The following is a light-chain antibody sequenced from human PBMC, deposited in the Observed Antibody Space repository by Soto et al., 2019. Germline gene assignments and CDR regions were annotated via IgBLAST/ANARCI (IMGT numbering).Light chain of an antibody. CDR2: GAS. CDR1: QSVSNNY. V-gene: IGKV3-20*01. CDR3: QQYGSSPWT. J-gene: IGKJ1*01. Sequence: EIVLTQSPGTLSLSPGERATLSCRASQSVSNNYLAWYRQKPGQAPRLLIYGASSRATGIPDRFSGSGSGTDFTLTISRLEPEDFAVYYCQQYGSSPWTFGQGTKVESK.